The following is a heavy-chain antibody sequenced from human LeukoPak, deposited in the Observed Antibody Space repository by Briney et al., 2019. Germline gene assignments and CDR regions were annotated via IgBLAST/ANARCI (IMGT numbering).Heavy chain of an antibody. CDR3: AREQYSSGWYLYAY. D-gene: IGHD6-19*01. Sequence: GGSLRLSCAASGFTVSSNYMSWVRQAPGKGLEWVSVIYSGGSTYYADSVKGRFTISRDNSKNTLYLQMNSLRAEDTAVYYCAREQYSSGWYLYAYWGQGTLVTVSS. CDR1: GFTVSSNY. CDR2: IYSGGST. V-gene: IGHV3-53*01. J-gene: IGHJ4*02.